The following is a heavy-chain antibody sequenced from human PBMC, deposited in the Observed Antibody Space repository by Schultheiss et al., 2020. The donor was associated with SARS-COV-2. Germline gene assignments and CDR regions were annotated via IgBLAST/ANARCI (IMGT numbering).Heavy chain of an antibody. V-gene: IGHV3-30*04. D-gene: IGHD3-22*01. CDR1: GFTFSSYA. Sequence: GGSLRLSCAASGFTFSSYAMHWVRQAPGKGLEWVAVIWYDGSNKYYADSVKGRFIISRDNSKNTLYLQMNSLRAEDTAVYYCARVHYYDSSGYVLWGQGTQVTVSS. CDR3: ARVHYYDSSGYVL. J-gene: IGHJ4*02. CDR2: IWYDGSNK.